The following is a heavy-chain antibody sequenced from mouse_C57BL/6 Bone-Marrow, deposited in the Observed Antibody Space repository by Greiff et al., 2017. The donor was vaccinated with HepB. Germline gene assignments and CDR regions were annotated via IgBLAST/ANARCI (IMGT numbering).Heavy chain of an antibody. D-gene: IGHD1-1*01. Sequence: EVQLQQSGPGLVKPSQSLSLTCSVTGYSITSGYYWNWIRQFPGNKLEWMGYISYDGSNNYNPSLKNRISITRDTSKNQFFLKLNSVTTEDTATYYCARGSYYGNWYFDVWGTGTTVTVSS. CDR1: GYSITSGYY. CDR2: ISYDGSN. J-gene: IGHJ1*03. V-gene: IGHV3-6*01. CDR3: ARGSYYGNWYFDV.